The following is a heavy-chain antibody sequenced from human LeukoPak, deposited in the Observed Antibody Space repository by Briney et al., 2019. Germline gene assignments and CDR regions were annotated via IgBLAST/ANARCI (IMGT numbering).Heavy chain of an antibody. J-gene: IGHJ4*02. CDR3: ATLTVRGVINI. D-gene: IGHD3-10*01. CDR2: IQSKTDGGTT. V-gene: IGHV3-15*01. Sequence: KSGGSLRLSCAASGFTFSNTWMNWVRQAPGKGLEWVGRIQSKTDGGTTEYAAPVKGRFTISRDDSKTTLYPQMNSLKTEDRAVYYCATLTVRGVINIWGQGTLVTVSS. CDR1: GFTFSNTW.